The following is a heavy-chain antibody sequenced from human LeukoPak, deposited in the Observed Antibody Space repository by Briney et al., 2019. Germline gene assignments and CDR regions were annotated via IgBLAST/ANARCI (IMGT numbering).Heavy chain of an antibody. V-gene: IGHV7-4-1*02. CDR2: INTNTGNP. Sequence: GASVKVSCKASGGTFSSYAISWVRQAPGQGLEWMGWINTNTGNPTYAQGFTGRFVFSLDTSVSTAYLQISSLKAEGTAVYYCARAGGAPYSSSSDYFDYWGQGTLVTVSS. CDR3: ARAGGAPYSSSSDYFDY. D-gene: IGHD6-6*01. CDR1: GGTFSSYA. J-gene: IGHJ4*02.